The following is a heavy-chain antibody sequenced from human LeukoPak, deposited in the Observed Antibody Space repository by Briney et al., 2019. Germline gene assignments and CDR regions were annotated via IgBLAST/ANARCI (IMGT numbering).Heavy chain of an antibody. V-gene: IGHV1-8*03. CDR1: GYTFNAYY. CDR3: ARGASRSFDH. Sequence: GASVKVSCKTSGYTFNAYYMHWVRQASGQGLEWMGWMNANSGNTGYVQKFQGRVTFTRNPSISTAYMELSSLRSQDTAMYYCARGASRSFDHWGQGTPVIVSS. CDR2: MNANSGNT. J-gene: IGHJ4*02.